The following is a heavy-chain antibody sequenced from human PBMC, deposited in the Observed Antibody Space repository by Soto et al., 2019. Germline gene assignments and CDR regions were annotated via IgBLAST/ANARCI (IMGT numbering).Heavy chain of an antibody. CDR2: MNPNSGNT. D-gene: IGHD1-26*01. CDR1: GYTFTGYD. Sequence: QAQLVQSGAEVKKPGASVKVSCKASGYTFTGYDINWVRQATGQELEWMGWMNPNSGNTGYAQNFQGRVTMTRDNSITPAYMELTSLRDDDSAVYYCAGEKVGTTGIDFWGQGTRVTVSS. V-gene: IGHV1-8*01. CDR3: AGEKVGTTGIDF. J-gene: IGHJ4*02.